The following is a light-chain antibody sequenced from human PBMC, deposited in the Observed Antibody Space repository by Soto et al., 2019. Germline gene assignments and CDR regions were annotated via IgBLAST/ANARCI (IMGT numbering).Light chain of an antibody. CDR2: AAS. CDR1: QGIRND. V-gene: IGKV1-6*01. J-gene: IGKJ1*01. CDR3: QQYGRSVG. Sequence: AIQMTQSPSSLSASVGDRVTITCRASQGIRNDLGWYQQKPGKAPKLLIYAASSLQSGVPSRFSGSGSGTDFTLTVSRLEPEDFAVYYCQQYGRSVGFGQGTKVDIK.